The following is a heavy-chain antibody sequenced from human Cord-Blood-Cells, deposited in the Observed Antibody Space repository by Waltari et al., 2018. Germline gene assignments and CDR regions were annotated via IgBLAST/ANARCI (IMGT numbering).Heavy chain of an antibody. Sequence: QVQLQESGPGLVKPSGTLSPTCAVPGGSISSSNWWCWVRQPPGKGLEWIGEIYHSGSTNYNPSLKSRVTISVDKSKNQFSLKLSSVTAADTAVYYCHTRGGGSYDSDYWGQGTLVTVSS. V-gene: IGHV4-4*02. CDR2: IYHSGST. CDR3: HTRGGGSYDSDY. D-gene: IGHD1-26*01. J-gene: IGHJ4*02. CDR1: GGSISSSNW.